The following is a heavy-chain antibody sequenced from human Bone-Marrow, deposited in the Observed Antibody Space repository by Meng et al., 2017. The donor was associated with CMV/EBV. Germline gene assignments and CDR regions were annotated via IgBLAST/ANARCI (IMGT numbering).Heavy chain of an antibody. D-gene: IGHD3-3*01. CDR3: ARVSARDYDFWSGYFDY. V-gene: IGHV1-69*10. CDR2: VIPILGIA. J-gene: IGHJ4*02. CDR1: GGTFSSYA. Sequence: SVKVSCKASGGTFSSYAISWVRQAPGQGLEWMGGVIPILGIANYAQKFQGRVTITADKSTSTAYMELSSLRSEDTAVYYGARVSARDYDFWSGYFDYWGQGTLVTVSS.